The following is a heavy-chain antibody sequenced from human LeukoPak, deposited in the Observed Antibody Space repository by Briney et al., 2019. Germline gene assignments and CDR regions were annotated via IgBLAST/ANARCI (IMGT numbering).Heavy chain of an antibody. D-gene: IGHD2/OR15-2a*01. V-gene: IGHV3-23*01. CDR1: GFTFKSYA. Sequence: GGSLRLSCAASGFTFKSYAMNWVRQAPGKGPEWVSGITESGATTYHADSVKGRFTVSRDNSDNKVYLQMNSLRAEDTALYYCAKGPSEGDFYNIDVWGKGTTVIVSS. CDR3: AKGPSEGDFYNIDV. CDR2: ITESGATT. J-gene: IGHJ6*03.